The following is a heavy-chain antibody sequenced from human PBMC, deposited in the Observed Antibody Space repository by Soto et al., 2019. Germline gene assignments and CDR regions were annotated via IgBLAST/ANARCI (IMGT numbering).Heavy chain of an antibody. D-gene: IGHD3-22*01. CDR3: ARNRVYDSSGYPSPGGY. CDR1: GYTFTSYG. J-gene: IGHJ4*02. Sequence: ASVKVSCKASGYTFTSYGITWVRQAPGQGLEWMGWINAYDGNTNYAQKLQGRVTMTTDTSTSTAYMELRSLRSDDTAVYYCARNRVYDSSGYPSPGGYWGQGTLVTVSS. V-gene: IGHV1-18*01. CDR2: INAYDGNT.